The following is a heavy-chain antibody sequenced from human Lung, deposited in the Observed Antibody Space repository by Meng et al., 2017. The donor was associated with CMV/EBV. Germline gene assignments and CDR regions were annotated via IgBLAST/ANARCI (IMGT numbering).Heavy chain of an antibody. CDR2: IKKKADSYTT. V-gene: IGHV3-72*01. CDR1: GFTFSDHY. CDR3: ADLAEAFGMDV. J-gene: IGHJ6*02. Sequence: GGSXRLXXAASGFTFSDHYMDWVRQAPGRGLEWVGEIKKKADSYTTHYAASVKGRFTISRDDSKNSVYLQLSSLKTEDSAVYYCADLAEAFGMDVWGQGTTVTVSS. D-gene: IGHD6-19*01.